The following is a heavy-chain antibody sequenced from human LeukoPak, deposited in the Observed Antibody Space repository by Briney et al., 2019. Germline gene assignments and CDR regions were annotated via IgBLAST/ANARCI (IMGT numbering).Heavy chain of an antibody. V-gene: IGHV3-21*01. CDR2: ISSSSSYI. CDR3: ARGGESLKNWNPGDAFDI. D-gene: IGHD1-1*01. CDR1: GFTFSSYS. J-gene: IGHJ3*02. Sequence: PGRSLRLSCAASGFTFSSYSMNWVRQAPGKGLEWVSSISSSSSYIYYADSLKGRFTISRDNAKNSLYLQMNSLRAEDTAVYYCARGGESLKNWNPGDAFDIWGQGTMVTVSS.